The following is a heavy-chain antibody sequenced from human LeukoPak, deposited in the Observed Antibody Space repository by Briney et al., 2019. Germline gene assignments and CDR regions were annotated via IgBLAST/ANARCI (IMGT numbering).Heavy chain of an antibody. V-gene: IGHV1-46*01. Sequence: ASVKVSCKASGYTFTSYYMHWVRQAPGQGLEWMGIINPSGGSTSYAQKFQGRVTMTRDMSTSTVYMELSSLRSEDTAVYYCATHPPSQFYFDFWGQGTLVTVSS. J-gene: IGHJ4*02. CDR2: INPSGGST. D-gene: IGHD5-24*01. CDR3: ATHPPSQFYFDF. CDR1: GYTFTSYY.